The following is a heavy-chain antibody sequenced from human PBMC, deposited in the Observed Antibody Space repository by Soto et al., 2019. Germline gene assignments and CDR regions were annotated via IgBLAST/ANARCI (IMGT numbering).Heavy chain of an antibody. CDR3: TRDPAPCTNGVCHLIYYFDY. V-gene: IGHV3-49*03. D-gene: IGHD2-8*01. J-gene: IGHJ4*02. Sequence: PGGSLRLSCTALGFTFGDYAMSWFRQAPGKGLEWVGFIRSKAYGGTTEYAASVKGRFTISRDDSKSIAYLQMNSLKTEDTAVYYCTRDPAPCTNGVCHLIYYFDYWGQGTLVTVSS. CDR1: GFTFGDYA. CDR2: IRSKAYGGTT.